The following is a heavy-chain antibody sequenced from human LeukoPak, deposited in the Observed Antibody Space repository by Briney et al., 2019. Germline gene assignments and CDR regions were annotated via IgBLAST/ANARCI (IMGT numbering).Heavy chain of an antibody. CDR1: GRSISSYY. V-gene: IGHV4-4*07. CDR2: IYTSGST. Sequence: TSETLSLTCTVSGRSISSYYWSWIRQPAGKGLEWIGRIYTSGSTNYNPSLKSRVTMSVDTSKNQFSLKLSSVTAADTAVYYCARVMGSGDYYYYGMDVWGQGTTVTVSS. D-gene: IGHD6-19*01. J-gene: IGHJ6*02. CDR3: ARVMGSGDYYYYGMDV.